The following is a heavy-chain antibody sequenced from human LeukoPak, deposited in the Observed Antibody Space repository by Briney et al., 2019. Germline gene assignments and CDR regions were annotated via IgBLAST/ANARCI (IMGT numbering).Heavy chain of an antibody. J-gene: IGHJ4*02. CDR3: AREIDRDGYNRFFDY. D-gene: IGHD5-24*01. Sequence: ASVKVSCKASGYTFTSYGISWVRQAPGQRLEWMGWINAGNGNTKYSQKFQGRVTITRDTSASTAYMDLSSLRSEDTAVYYCAREIDRDGYNRFFDYWGQGILVTVSS. CDR2: INAGNGNT. CDR1: GYTFTSYG. V-gene: IGHV1-3*01.